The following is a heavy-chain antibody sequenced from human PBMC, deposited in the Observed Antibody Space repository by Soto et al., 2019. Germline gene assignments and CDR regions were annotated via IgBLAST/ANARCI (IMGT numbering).Heavy chain of an antibody. V-gene: IGHV1-2*04. J-gene: IGHJ4*02. Sequence: ASVKVSCKASGYTFTGYYMHWERQAPGQGLEWMGWINPNSGGTNYAQKFQGWVTMTRDTSISTAYMELSRLRSDDTAVYYCARVQDPSYYYDSSGYFDHWGQGTLVTVSS. CDR2: INPNSGGT. D-gene: IGHD3-22*01. CDR1: GYTFTGYY. CDR3: ARVQDPSYYYDSSGYFDH.